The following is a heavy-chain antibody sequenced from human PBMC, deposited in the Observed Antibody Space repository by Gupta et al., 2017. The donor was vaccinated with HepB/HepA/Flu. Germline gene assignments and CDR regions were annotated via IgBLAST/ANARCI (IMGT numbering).Heavy chain of an antibody. Sequence: EVQLVESGGDFIQPGGSLRLSCAASGFTVSSKSMTWVRQAPGKGLEWVSVFNTLAETYYADSVKGRFTISRDNSKNTVDLQMNSLRTEDTAVYFCTGSAADGDYEPGYWGQGTLVTVSS. CDR2: FNTLAET. J-gene: IGHJ4*02. D-gene: IGHD4-17*01. CDR1: GFTVSSKS. CDR3: TGSAADGDYEPGY. V-gene: IGHV3-53*01.